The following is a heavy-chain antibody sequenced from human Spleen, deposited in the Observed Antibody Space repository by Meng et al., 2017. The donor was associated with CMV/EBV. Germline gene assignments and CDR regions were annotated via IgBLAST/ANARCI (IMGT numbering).Heavy chain of an antibody. Sequence: GESLKISCVASGFTFSSYSMNWVRQAPGKGLEWVSYISSSSSTIYYADSVKGRFTISRDNAKNSLYLQMNSLRAEDTAVYYCASSGRTVQPNYYDSSGYPYYFDYWGQGTLVTVSS. V-gene: IGHV3-48*04. CDR3: ASSGRTVQPNYYDSSGYPYYFDY. CDR2: ISSSSSTI. J-gene: IGHJ4*02. CDR1: GFTFSSYS. D-gene: IGHD3-22*01.